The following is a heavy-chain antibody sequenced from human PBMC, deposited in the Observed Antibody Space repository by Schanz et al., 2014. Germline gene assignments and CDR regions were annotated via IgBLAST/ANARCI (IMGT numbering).Heavy chain of an antibody. J-gene: IGHJ4*01. V-gene: IGHV3-30-3*01. Sequence: QVQLLQFGGGVVQPGRSLRLSCAASGFTFSSYAMHWVRQAPGKGLEWVALISNDGSIEYYADSVEGRFTISRDNAKNSLYLQMNSLRAEDTAVYYCAREQIMAAAGLVDYWGHGTLVTVSS. CDR2: ISNDGSIE. CDR1: GFTFSSYA. CDR3: AREQIMAAAGLVDY. D-gene: IGHD6-13*01.